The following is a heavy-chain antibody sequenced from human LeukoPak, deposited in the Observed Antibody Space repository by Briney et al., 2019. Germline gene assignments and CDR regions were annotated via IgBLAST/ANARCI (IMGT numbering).Heavy chain of an antibody. J-gene: IGHJ4*02. D-gene: IGHD3-22*01. CDR2: INPNSGGT. V-gene: IGHV1-2*02. CDR3: ARDRAEYYYDSSGFDY. Sequence: VASVKVSCKASGYTFTGYYMHWVRQAPGQGLEWMGWINPNSGGTNYAQKFQGRVTMTTDTSTSTAYMELRSLRSDDTAVYYCARDRAEYYYDSSGFDYWGQGTLVTVSS. CDR1: GYTFTGYY.